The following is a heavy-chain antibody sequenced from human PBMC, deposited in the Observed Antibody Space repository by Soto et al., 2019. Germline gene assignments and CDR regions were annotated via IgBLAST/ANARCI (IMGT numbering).Heavy chain of an antibody. Sequence: ASVKVSCKVSGYTLPELSIHWVRQTPGKGLEWMGGFDPEVDETIYPQKFQDRVTMTEDTSSDTAYMELSSLTSEDTAMYYCATHLSDAIFDHWGQGTMVTVSS. CDR1: GYTLPELS. D-gene: IGHD2-2*01. CDR2: FDPEVDET. CDR3: ATHLSDAIFDH. J-gene: IGHJ4*02. V-gene: IGHV1-24*01.